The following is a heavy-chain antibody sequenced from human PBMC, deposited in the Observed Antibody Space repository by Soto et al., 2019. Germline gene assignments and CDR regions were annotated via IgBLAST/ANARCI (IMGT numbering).Heavy chain of an antibody. J-gene: IGHJ6*02. V-gene: IGHV4-39*01. CDR1: GGSISSSSYY. CDR2: IYYSGST. CDR3: ARPTYSSGWFRNYYYYGMDV. D-gene: IGHD6-19*01. Sequence: SETLSLTCTVSGGSISSSSYYWGWIRQPPGKGLEWIGSIYYSGSTYYNPSLKSRVTIPVDTSKNQFSLKLSSVTAADTAVYYCARPTYSSGWFRNYYYYGMDVWGQGTTVTVSS.